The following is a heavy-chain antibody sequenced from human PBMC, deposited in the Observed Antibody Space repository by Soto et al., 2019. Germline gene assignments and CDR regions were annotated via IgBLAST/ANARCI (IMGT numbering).Heavy chain of an antibody. Sequence: QVQLVESGGGVVQPGRSLRLSCAASGFTFSSYGMHWVRQAPGKGLEWVAVIWYDGSNKYYADSVKGRFTISRDNSKNTLELQMNSLRAEDTAVYYCARDKGITMVRGVSTSYGMDVWGQGTTVTVSS. V-gene: IGHV3-33*01. D-gene: IGHD3-10*01. CDR3: ARDKGITMVRGVSTSYGMDV. CDR1: GFTFSSYG. CDR2: IWYDGSNK. J-gene: IGHJ6*02.